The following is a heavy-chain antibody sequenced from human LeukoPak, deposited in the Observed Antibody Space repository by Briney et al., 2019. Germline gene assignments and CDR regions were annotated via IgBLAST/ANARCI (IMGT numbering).Heavy chain of an antibody. CDR3: AKDGRLAVSGWYEGGDY. CDR1: GFTFSSYG. CDR2: ISYDGSNK. J-gene: IGHJ4*02. Sequence: GRTLRLSCADSGFTFSSYGMHWVRQPPGKGLEWMAVISYDGSNKYYADSVKGRFTVSRDNSKNTLYLQMNSLRAEDTAVYYCAKDGRLAVSGWYEGGDYWGQGTLVTVSS. D-gene: IGHD6-19*01. V-gene: IGHV3-30*18.